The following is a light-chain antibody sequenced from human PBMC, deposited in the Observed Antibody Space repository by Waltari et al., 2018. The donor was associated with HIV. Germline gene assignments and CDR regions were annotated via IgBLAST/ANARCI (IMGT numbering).Light chain of an antibody. J-gene: IGKJ5*01. CDR2: CAS. CDR1: QNISTW. Sequence: DIQMTQSPSSVSASVGDSVNMTCRASQNISTWLAWYQQESGKVPYLLIYCASTSQSGVPSRFSGSGSGTDFTLTINSVQPEDFATYYCQQARGVPITFGQGTRLELK. CDR3: QQARGVPIT. V-gene: IGKV1-12*01.